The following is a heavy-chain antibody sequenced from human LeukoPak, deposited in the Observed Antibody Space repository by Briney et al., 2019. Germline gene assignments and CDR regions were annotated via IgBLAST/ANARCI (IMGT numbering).Heavy chain of an antibody. Sequence: PSETLSLTCAIYGGSFSGYDWSWIRQPLGKGLEWIAEMSHSGSTNYNPSLKSRVTISVDTSKNQFSLKLSSVTAADTAVYYCARGTRRVNWSSGWRWFDHWGQGTLVTVSS. V-gene: IGHV4-34*01. D-gene: IGHD6-19*01. CDR3: ARGTRRVNWSSGWRWFDH. CDR1: GGSFSGYD. CDR2: MSHSGST. J-gene: IGHJ5*02.